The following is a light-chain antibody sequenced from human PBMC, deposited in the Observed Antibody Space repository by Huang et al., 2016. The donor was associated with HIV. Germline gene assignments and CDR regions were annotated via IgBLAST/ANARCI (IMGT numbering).Light chain of an antibody. V-gene: IGKV1-5*01. Sequence: DIQMTQSPSTLSASVGDRVTITCRASQTIGRWLAWYQQKPGQAPNLLIYDASSLESGVPSRCSGSGSGTEFTLTISSLQPDDFATYYCQHYKSYPYTFGQGTKLEIK. CDR1: QTIGRW. CDR3: QHYKSYPYT. CDR2: DAS. J-gene: IGKJ2*01.